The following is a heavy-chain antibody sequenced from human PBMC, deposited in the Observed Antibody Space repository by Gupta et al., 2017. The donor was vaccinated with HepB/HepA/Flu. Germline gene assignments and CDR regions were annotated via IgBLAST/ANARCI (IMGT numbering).Heavy chain of an antibody. CDR1: GFTFRAYG. D-gene: IGHD4-11*01. J-gene: IGHJ5*02. CDR2: ISYDGGSE. Sequence: QVQLVESGGGVVQPGTSLRLSCAASGFTFRAYGMHWVRQAPGEGLEWVALISYDGGSEDYAGAVKGRFTISRDNSKNNLSLQMNSLRIEDKAVYYCAKGAVAVSNFGWLDPWGQGTLVTVSS. V-gene: IGHV3-30*18. CDR3: AKGAVAVSNFGWLDP.